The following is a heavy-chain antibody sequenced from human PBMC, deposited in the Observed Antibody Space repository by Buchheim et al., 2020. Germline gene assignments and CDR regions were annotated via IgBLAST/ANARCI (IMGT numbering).Heavy chain of an antibody. D-gene: IGHD1-7*01. J-gene: IGHJ4*02. V-gene: IGHV3-23*01. CDR3: AKSQSWNYWGYFDY. Sequence: EVQLLESGGGLVQPGGSLRLSCAASGFTFSSYAMSWVRQAPGKGLEWVSAISCSGGSTYYADSVKGRFTISRDNSKNTLSLKMNSLGDEDTAVYDCAKSQSWNYWGYFDYWGQGTL. CDR1: GFTFSSYA. CDR2: ISCSGGST.